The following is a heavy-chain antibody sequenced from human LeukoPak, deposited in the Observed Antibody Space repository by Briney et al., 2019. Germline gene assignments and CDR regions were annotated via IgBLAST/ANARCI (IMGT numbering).Heavy chain of an antibody. CDR1: GGTFSSYA. J-gene: IGHJ4*02. V-gene: IGHV1-69*04. CDR2: IIPILGIA. D-gene: IGHD2-15*01. CDR3: ARDRYYCSGGSCYLPDDY. Sequence: ASVKVSCKACGGTFSSYAISWVRQAPGQGLEWMGRIIPILGIANYAQRFQGRVTITADKSTSTAYMELSSLRSEDTAVYYCARDRYYCSGGSCYLPDDYWGQGTLVTVSS.